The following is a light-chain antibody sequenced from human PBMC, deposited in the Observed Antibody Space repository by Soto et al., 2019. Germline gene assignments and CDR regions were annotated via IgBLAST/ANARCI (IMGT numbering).Light chain of an antibody. CDR1: SSNIGSNT. Sequence: VLTQPPSASGTPGQRVTISCSGSSSNIGSNTVNWYQQLPGTAPKLLIYSNNQRPSGVPDRFSGSKSGTSASLAISGLQSEDEADYYCAAWDDSLNGRYVFGTGTKLTVL. J-gene: IGLJ1*01. CDR3: AAWDDSLNGRYV. CDR2: SNN. V-gene: IGLV1-44*01.